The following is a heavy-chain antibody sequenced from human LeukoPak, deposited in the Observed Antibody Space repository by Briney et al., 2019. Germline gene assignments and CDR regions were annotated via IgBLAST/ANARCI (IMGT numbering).Heavy chain of an antibody. CDR3: AKDPYYFDGSGYFYEYFLH. J-gene: IGHJ1*01. D-gene: IGHD3-22*01. Sequence: PGGSLRLSCAASGFTFSSYAMNWVRQPPGKGLEWVSSISTTGDTIYYADSMKGRFTISRDNSKNTLYLQMNSLRPEDTALYFCAKDPYYFDGSGYFYEYFLHWGQGTLVTVSS. V-gene: IGHV3-23*01. CDR1: GFTFSSYA. CDR2: ISTTGDTI.